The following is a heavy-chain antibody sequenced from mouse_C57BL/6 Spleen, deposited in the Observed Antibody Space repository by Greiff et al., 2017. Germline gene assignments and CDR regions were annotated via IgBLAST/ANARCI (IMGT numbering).Heavy chain of an antibody. CDR3: ARWSLPPDYYAMDY. D-gene: IGHD2-1*01. V-gene: IGHV1-54*01. J-gene: IGHJ4*01. CDR2: INPGSGGT. Sequence: QVQLQQSGAELVRPGTSVKVSCKASGYAFTNYLIEWVKQRPGQGLEWIGVINPGSGGTNYNEEFKGKATLTADKSSSTAYMQLSSLTSEDSAVYFCARWSLPPDYYAMDYWGQGTSVTVSS. CDR1: GYAFTNYL.